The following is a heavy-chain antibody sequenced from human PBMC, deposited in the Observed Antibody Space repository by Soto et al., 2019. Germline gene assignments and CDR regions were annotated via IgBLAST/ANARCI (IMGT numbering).Heavy chain of an antibody. Sequence: SETLSLTCTVSGGSVSSNSYYWGWIRQPPGKGLEWIGNIHYSGSTYYDSSLQSRVTISIDTSKNQFSLKLNSVTAADTAVYYCARDLWGYCGTDCYPLDVWGQGTTVTVSS. V-gene: IGHV4-39*07. D-gene: IGHD2-21*02. J-gene: IGHJ6*02. CDR3: ARDLWGYCGTDCYPLDV. CDR2: IHYSGST. CDR1: GGSVSSNSYY.